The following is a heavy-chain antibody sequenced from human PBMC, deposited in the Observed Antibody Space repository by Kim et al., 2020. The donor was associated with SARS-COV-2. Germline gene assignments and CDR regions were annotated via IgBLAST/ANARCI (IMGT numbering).Heavy chain of an antibody. CDR2: ISAKGNTK. CDR3: TRPRNNSWAHFDS. J-gene: IGHJ4*02. CDR1: GFDFSGYA. V-gene: IGHV3-30-3*01. D-gene: IGHD2-2*01. Sequence: GGSLRLSCKGSGFDFSGYAIFWVRQAPGKGLQWVSSISAKGNTKTYADYARGRLSVSRDNSQDEVYLEISSLEVEDTATYFCTRPRNNSWAHFDSWCQVT.